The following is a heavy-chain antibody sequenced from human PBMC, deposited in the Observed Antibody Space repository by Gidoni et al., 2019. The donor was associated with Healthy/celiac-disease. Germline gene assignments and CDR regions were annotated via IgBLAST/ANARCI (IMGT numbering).Heavy chain of an antibody. D-gene: IGHD6-25*01. J-gene: IGHJ6*02. V-gene: IGHV3-15*01. CDR2: IKSKTDGGTT. CDR3: TTEEAAAAPIYYYYYGMDV. CDR1: GFTFSNAW. Sequence: EVQLVESGGGLVKPGGSLRLSCAASGFTFSNAWMSWVRQAPGKGLEWVGRIKSKTDGGTTDYAAPVKGRFTISRDDSKNTLYLQMNSLKTEDTAVYYCTTEEAAAAPIYYYYYGMDVWGQGTTVTVSS.